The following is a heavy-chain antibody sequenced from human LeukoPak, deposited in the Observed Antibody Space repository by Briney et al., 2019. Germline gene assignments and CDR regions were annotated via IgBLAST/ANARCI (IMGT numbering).Heavy chain of an antibody. Sequence: SVKVSCKASGGTFISYAISWVRQAPGQGLEWMGRIIPIFGTANYAQKFQGRVTITTDESTSTAYMELSSLRSEDTAVYYCASGNTIGGSWIQLWLDYWGQGTLVTVS. CDR2: IIPIFGTA. D-gene: IGHD5-18*01. J-gene: IGHJ4*02. V-gene: IGHV1-69*05. CDR3: ASGNTIGGSWIQLWLDY. CDR1: GGTFISYA.